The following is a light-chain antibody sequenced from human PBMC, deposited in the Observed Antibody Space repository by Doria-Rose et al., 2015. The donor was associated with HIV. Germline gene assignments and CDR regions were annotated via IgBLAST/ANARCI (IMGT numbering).Light chain of an antibody. CDR3: SSYTTSSTIV. V-gene: IGLV2-14*03. CDR2: DLS. Sequence: PKLLILDLSSRPSWVSNGFSGCTTGSTASLTISGLQPEDEADYYCSSYTTSSTIVFGGGTKLTVL. J-gene: IGLJ3*02.